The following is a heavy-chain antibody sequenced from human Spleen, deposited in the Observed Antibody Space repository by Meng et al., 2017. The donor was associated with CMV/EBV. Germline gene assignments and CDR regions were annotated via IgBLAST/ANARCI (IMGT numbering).Heavy chain of an antibody. CDR2: IRSKAYGGTT. D-gene: IGHD3-3*01. CDR3: ARDFCFLEWLSQPCYYYYGMDV. Sequence: GESLKISCTASGFTFGDYAMSWVRQAPGKGLEWVGFIRSKAYGGTTEYAASVTGRFTFSRDDSKSIAYLQMNSLRAEDTAVYYCARDFCFLEWLSQPCYYYYGMDVWGQGTTVTVSS. V-gene: IGHV3-49*04. J-gene: IGHJ6*02. CDR1: GFTFGDYA.